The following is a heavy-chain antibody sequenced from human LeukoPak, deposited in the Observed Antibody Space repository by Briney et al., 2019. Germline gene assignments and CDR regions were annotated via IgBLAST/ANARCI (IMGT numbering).Heavy chain of an antibody. J-gene: IGHJ4*02. CDR3: ARDVVIGSGSLDY. V-gene: IGHV3-74*01. CDR2: IYTDGTFT. Sequence: GGSLRLSCGPSGFPLSNYWMQWVRRARGRGLVWVSRIYTDGTFTNYADSVKGRFTISRDNAKNTLYLQMNSLRAEDTAVYYCARDVVIGSGSLDYWGQGTLVTVSS. D-gene: IGHD3-10*01. CDR1: GFPLSNYW.